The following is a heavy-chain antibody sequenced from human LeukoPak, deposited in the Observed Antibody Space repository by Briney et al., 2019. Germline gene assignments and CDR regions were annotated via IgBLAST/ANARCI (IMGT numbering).Heavy chain of an antibody. J-gene: IGHJ4*02. V-gene: IGHV5-10-1*01. CDR2: IDPSDSYT. Sequence: PGESLKISCKGSGYSFTSYWISWVRQMPGKGLEWMGRIDPSDSYTNYSPSFRGHVTISADKSISTAYLQWSSLKASDTAMYYCARGITMVRGVLTYYFDYWGQGTLITVSS. CDR1: GYSFTSYW. D-gene: IGHD3-10*01. CDR3: ARGITMVRGVLTYYFDY.